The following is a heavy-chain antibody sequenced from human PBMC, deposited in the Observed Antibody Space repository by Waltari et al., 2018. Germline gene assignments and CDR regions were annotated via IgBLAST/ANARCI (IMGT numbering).Heavy chain of an antibody. Sequence: EVQLVESGGGLIQPGGSLRLSCAASGFTVSSNYMSWVRQAPGKGLEWVSVIYRGGSTYDADSVKGRFTISRDNSKNTLYLQMNSLRAEDTAVYYCARDLIGERYCGGDCSPWGQGTLFTVSS. V-gene: IGHV3-53*01. CDR2: IYRGGST. CDR3: ARDLIGERYCGGDCSP. J-gene: IGHJ5*02. CDR1: GFTVSSNY. D-gene: IGHD2-21*01.